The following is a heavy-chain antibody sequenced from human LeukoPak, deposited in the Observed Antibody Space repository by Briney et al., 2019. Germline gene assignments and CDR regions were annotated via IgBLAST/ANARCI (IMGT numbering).Heavy chain of an antibody. CDR1: GFTFSNYA. J-gene: IGHJ4*02. CDR3: ANDLFGYFDS. Sequence: GGSLRLSCAASGFTFSNYAMSWVRQTPGKGLEWVSAISGSGGSTYYSDSVKGRFITSRDNSKNTLFLQMHSLRAEDTAVYYCANDLFGYFDSWGQGTLVTVSS. CDR2: ISGSGGST. V-gene: IGHV3-23*01. D-gene: IGHD3-16*01.